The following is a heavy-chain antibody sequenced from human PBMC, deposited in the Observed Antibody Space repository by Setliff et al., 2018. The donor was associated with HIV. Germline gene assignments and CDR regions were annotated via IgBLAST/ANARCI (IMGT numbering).Heavy chain of an antibody. CDR1: GFTFSYYG. D-gene: IGHD6-13*01. CDR3: ARGTVEQLVQWEYYFDY. J-gene: IGHJ4*02. CDR2: IRYDDTYK. Sequence: GGSLRLSCSASGFTFSYYGMHWVRQAPGKGLEWVAFIRYDDTYKYYADSVKGRFTISRDNSKNTLYLQMNSLRAEDTAVYYCARGTVEQLVQWEYYFDYWGQGTLVTVSS. V-gene: IGHV3-30*02.